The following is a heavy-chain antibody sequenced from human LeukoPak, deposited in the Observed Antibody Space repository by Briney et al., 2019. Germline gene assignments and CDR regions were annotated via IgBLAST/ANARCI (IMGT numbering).Heavy chain of an antibody. CDR2: IYYSGST. Sequence: PSETLSLTCTVSGGSISSSSYYWGWIRQPPGKGLEWIGSIYYSGSTYYNPSLKSRVTISVDTSKNQFSLKLSSVTAADTAVYYCARGRGRIAARGWWFDPWGQGTLVTVSS. CDR1: GGSISSSSYY. J-gene: IGHJ5*02. D-gene: IGHD6-6*01. V-gene: IGHV4-39*07. CDR3: ARGRGRIAARGWWFDP.